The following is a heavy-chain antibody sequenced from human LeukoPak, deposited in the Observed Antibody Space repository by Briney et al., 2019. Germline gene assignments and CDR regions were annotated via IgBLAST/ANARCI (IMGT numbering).Heavy chain of an antibody. CDR2: IYYSGST. J-gene: IGHJ4*02. Sequence: SETLSLTCTVSGSSITAYTHWGWIRQPPGKGLEWIGSIYYSGSTYYNPSLKSRVTISVDTSKNQFSLKLSSVTAADTAVYYCARSQYYYDSSGYSGFFDYWGQGTLVTVSS. CDR1: GSSITAYTH. CDR3: ARSQYYYDSSGYSGFFDY. V-gene: IGHV4-38-2*02. D-gene: IGHD3-22*01.